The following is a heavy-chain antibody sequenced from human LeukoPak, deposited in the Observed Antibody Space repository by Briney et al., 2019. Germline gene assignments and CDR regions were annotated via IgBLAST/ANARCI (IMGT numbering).Heavy chain of an antibody. CDR1: GYTFTSYY. CDR2: INPSGGST. Sequence: ASVKVSCKASGYTFTSYYMHWVRQAPGQGLEWMGIINPSGGSTSYAQKFRGRVTMTRDTSTSTVYMELSSLRSEDTAVYYCAREGAAAGRNYYYYMDVWGKGTTVTISS. V-gene: IGHV1-46*01. D-gene: IGHD6-13*01. J-gene: IGHJ6*03. CDR3: AREGAAAGRNYYYYMDV.